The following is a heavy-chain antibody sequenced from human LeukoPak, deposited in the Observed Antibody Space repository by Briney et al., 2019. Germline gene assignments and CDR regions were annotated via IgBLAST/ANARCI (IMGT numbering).Heavy chain of an antibody. V-gene: IGHV4-39*07. CDR2: IYYSGST. Sequence: SETLSLTCTVSGGSISSSSYYWGWIRQPPGKGLEWIGSIYYSGSTYYNPSLKSRVTISVDTSKNQFSLKLSSVTAADTAVYYCARAERYFDWLHNFDYWGQGTLVTVSS. CDR3: ARAERYFDWLHNFDY. CDR1: GGSISSSSYY. J-gene: IGHJ4*02. D-gene: IGHD3-9*01.